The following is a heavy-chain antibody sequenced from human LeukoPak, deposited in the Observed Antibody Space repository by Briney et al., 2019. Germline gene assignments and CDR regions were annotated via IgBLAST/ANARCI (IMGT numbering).Heavy chain of an antibody. J-gene: IGHJ4*02. Sequence: PGRSLRLSCAGSGFTFSSYCMHWVRQAPGKGLEWVAVISYDGSNKYYADSVKGLFTISRDNSKNTLYLQMNSLRAEDTAVYYCAKSSLTSWDWPDDYWGQGTLVTVSS. CDR1: GFTFSSYC. V-gene: IGHV3-30*18. D-gene: IGHD3/OR15-3a*01. CDR2: ISYDGSNK. CDR3: AKSSLTSWDWPDDY.